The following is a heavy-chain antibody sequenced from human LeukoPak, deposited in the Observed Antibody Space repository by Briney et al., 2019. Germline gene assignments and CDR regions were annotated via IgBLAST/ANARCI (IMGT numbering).Heavy chain of an antibody. CDR1: GGSISSSSYY. CDR2: IYYSGST. J-gene: IGHJ5*02. Sequence: PSETLSLTCTVSGGSISSSSYYWGWIRQPPGKGLEWIGSIYYSGSTYYNPSLKSRVTISVDTSKNQFSLKLSSVTAADTAVYYCARVAPTRFLEWLLPLGPRGQGTLVTVSS. V-gene: IGHV4-39*07. D-gene: IGHD3-3*01. CDR3: ARVAPTRFLEWLLPLGP.